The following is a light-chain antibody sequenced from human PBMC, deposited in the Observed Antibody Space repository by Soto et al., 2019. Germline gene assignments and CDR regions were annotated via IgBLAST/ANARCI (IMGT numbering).Light chain of an antibody. CDR3: ETWENSLSGGGV. CDR1: SSNIGNIC. V-gene: IGLV1-51*02. J-gene: IGLJ3*02. CDR2: END. Sequence: QSVLTQPPSVSAAPGQKVTISCSGSSSNIGNICVSCFQHLPGTAPKLLICENDKRPSGIPDRFSGAESGTSATLGITGLQTGDEAGESRETWENSLSGGGVFGGGTKLTVL.